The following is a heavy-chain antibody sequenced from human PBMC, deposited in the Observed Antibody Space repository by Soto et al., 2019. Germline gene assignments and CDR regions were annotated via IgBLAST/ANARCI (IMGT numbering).Heavy chain of an antibody. D-gene: IGHD2-15*01. CDR3: ARDRLGCSGGGCYSGYYGMDV. J-gene: IGHJ6*02. CDR1: GFTFSTYS. V-gene: IGHV3-48*02. Sequence: ESGGGLVQPGGSLRLSCAASGFTFSTYSLNWVRQAPGKGLEWVSYISSSSVTINYADSVKGRFIISRDNAKNSLYLQMNSLRDEDTAVYYCARDRLGCSGGGCYSGYYGMDVWGQGTTVTVSS. CDR2: ISSSSVTI.